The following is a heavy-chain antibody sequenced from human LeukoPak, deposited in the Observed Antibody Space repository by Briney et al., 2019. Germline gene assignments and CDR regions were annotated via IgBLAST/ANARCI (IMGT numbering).Heavy chain of an antibody. Sequence: PSETLSLTCTVSGGSISSSSYYWGWIRQPPGTGLEWIGSIYYSGSTYYNPSLKSRVTISVDTSKNQFSLKLSSVTAADTAVYYCARHGYSYGPLYYYYYGMDVWGQGTTVTVSS. V-gene: IGHV4-39*01. CDR3: ARHGYSYGPLYYYYYGMDV. D-gene: IGHD5-18*01. CDR1: GGSISSSSYY. CDR2: IYYSGST. J-gene: IGHJ6*02.